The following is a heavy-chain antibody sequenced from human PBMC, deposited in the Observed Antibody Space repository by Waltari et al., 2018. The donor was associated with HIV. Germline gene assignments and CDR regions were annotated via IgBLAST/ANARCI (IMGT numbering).Heavy chain of an antibody. CDR1: GVSISSTNW. D-gene: IGHD6-6*01. CDR3: ARVAARTSYYFYYMDV. Sequence: QVQVQESGPGLVKPSGTLSLTCAVSGVSISSTNWWSWVRQPPGKGLEWIGELSQSGDTNDNPSLKSRVAISGDKSKTQFSLMLSSVTAADTAVYYCARVAARTSYYFYYMDVWGRGTTVTVSS. J-gene: IGHJ6*03. V-gene: IGHV4-4*02. CDR2: LSQSGDT.